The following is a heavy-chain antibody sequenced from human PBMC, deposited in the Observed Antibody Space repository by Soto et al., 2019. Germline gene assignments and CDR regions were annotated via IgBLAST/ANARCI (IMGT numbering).Heavy chain of an antibody. CDR2: ITSSFTI. CDR3: VRGTPTPGLDI. V-gene: IGHV3-48*04. Sequence: PGGSLRLSCAASGFTFNDYDMNWVRQAPGKGLEWISYITSSFTIYYADTVKGRFSTSRDSTRNSLYLNMDSLRVEDTATYYCVRGTPTPGLDIWGRGTTVTVSS. J-gene: IGHJ6*02. D-gene: IGHD1-1*01. CDR1: GFTFNDYD.